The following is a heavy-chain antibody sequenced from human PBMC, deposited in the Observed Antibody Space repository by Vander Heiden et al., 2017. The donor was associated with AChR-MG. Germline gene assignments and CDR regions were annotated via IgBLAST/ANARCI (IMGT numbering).Heavy chain of an antibody. CDR3: ARQKRFLEPPDYYYGMDV. V-gene: IGHV3-7*01. J-gene: IGHJ6*02. CDR1: GFTFSSYW. D-gene: IGHD3-3*01. CDR2: IKQDGSEK. Sequence: EVQLVESGGGLVQPGGSLRLSCAAPGFTFSSYWVSWVRQAPGKGLEWVANIKQDGSEKYYVDSVKGRFTISRDNAKNSLYLQMNSLRAEDTAVYYCARQKRFLEPPDYYYGMDVWGQGTTVTVSS.